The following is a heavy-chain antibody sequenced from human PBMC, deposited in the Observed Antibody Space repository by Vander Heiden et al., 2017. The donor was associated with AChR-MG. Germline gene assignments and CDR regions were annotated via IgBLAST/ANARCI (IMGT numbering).Heavy chain of an antibody. CDR2: IIPSFGTA. CDR1: GGTFSRYA. V-gene: IGHV1-69*06. Sequence: QVQLVQSGAEVKKPGCSVKVSCKASGGTFSRYAISGVRQAPGQGHEWMGGIIPSFGTANYAQKFQGRVTITADKSTSTAYMELSRLRSKATAVYYCARSREGLTISSCTNYYGMDVWGQGTTVTVSS. D-gene: IGHD2-2*01. CDR3: ARSREGLTISSCTNYYGMDV. J-gene: IGHJ6*02.